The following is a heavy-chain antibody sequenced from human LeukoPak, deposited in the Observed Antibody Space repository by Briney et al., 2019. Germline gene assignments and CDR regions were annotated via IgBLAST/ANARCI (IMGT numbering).Heavy chain of an antibody. V-gene: IGHV3-23*01. J-gene: IGHJ4*02. CDR2: ISGSSGLT. Sequence: GGSLRLSCAASGFTFSNYAMSWVRQAPGRGLEWVSAISGSSGLTYYADSVKGRFTISRDNSKNTLYLQMNSLRAEDTAVYYCAKAGKYGGLHLFDYWGQGTLVTVSS. CDR1: GFTFSNYA. CDR3: AKAGKYGGLHLFDY. D-gene: IGHD4-23*01.